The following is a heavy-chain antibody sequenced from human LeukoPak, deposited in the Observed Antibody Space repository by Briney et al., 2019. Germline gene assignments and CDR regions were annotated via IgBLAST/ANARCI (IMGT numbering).Heavy chain of an antibody. CDR3: ATHCGGDCYPIGYFDY. CDR2: ISGSGGST. J-gene: IGHJ4*02. Sequence: QSGVSLRLSCAASGFTFSSYAMSWVRQAPGKGLEWVSAISGSGGSTYYADSVKGRFTIPRDNSKNTLYLQMNSLRAEDTAVYYCATHCGGDCYPIGYFDYWGQGTLVTVSS. CDR1: GFTFSSYA. D-gene: IGHD2-21*02. V-gene: IGHV3-23*01.